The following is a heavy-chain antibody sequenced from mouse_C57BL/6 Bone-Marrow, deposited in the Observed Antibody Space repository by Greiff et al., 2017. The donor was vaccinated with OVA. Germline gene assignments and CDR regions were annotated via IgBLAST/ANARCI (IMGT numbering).Heavy chain of an antibody. CDR1: GYTFTSYW. CDR3: ASALLRIAMDD. J-gene: IGHJ4*01. D-gene: IGHD2-10*01. V-gene: IGHV1-55*01. Sequence: QVQLQQPGAELVKPGASVKMSCKASGYTFTSYWLTWVKQRPGQGLEWIGDIYPGSGSTNYNEKFKSKATLTVDTSSSTAYMQLSSLTSEDSAVYYCASALLRIAMDDWGQGTSVTGSS. CDR2: IYPGSGST.